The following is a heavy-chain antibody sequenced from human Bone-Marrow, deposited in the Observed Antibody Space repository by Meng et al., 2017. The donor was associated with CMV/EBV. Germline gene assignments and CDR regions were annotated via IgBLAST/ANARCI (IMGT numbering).Heavy chain of an antibody. J-gene: IGHJ4*02. CDR1: GFTFSSYG. V-gene: IGHV3-30*02. CDR3: ARDSSSWSHFDY. Sequence: GESLKISCAASGFTFSSYGMHWVRQAPGKGLEWVAFIRYDRSNKYYADSVKGRFTISRDNSKNTLYLQMNSLRAEDTAVYYCARDSSSWSHFDYWGQGTLVTVSS. CDR2: IRYDRSNK. D-gene: IGHD6-13*01.